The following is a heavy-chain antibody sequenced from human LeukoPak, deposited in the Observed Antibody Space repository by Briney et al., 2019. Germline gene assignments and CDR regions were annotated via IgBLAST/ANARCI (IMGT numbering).Heavy chain of an antibody. CDR1: GYTFTGYY. CDR2: MKSNSGDT. J-gene: IGHJ2*01. CDR3: AREPHYDLLTGYALGYLDL. Sequence: GASVKVSCKASGYTFTGYYMHWVRQAPGQGLEWMVWMKSNSGDTNYAQKFQGRVTMTRDTSISTAYMELSRLRSDDTAVYYCAREPHYDLLTGYALGYLDLWGRGTLLTVSS. V-gene: IGHV1-2*02. D-gene: IGHD3-9*01.